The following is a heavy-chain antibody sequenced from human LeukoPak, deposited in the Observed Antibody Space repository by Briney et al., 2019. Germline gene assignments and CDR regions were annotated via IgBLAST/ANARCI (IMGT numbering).Heavy chain of an antibody. CDR2: INPNSGGT. Sequence: SSVKVSCKASGGSFSTYSTSWVRQAPGQGLEWMGWINPNSGGTNYAQKFRGRVTMTRDTSISTAYMELSRLRSDDTAVYYCASRGEWAFDYWGQGTLVTVSS. CDR3: ASRGEWAFDY. J-gene: IGHJ4*02. V-gene: IGHV1-2*02. CDR1: GGSFSTYS. D-gene: IGHD2-8*01.